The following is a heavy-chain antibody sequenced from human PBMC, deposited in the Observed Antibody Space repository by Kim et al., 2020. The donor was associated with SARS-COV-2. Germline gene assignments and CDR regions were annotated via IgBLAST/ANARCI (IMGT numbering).Heavy chain of an antibody. CDR3: ARMMVGRKAAAGTKTPRGFAPFDL. D-gene: IGHD6-13*01. V-gene: IGHV4-31*03. J-gene: IGHJ2*01. CDR2: IYYSGST. CDR1: GGSISSGGYY. Sequence: SETLSLTCTVSGGSISSGGYYWSWIRQHPGKGLEWIGYIYYSGSTYYNPSLKSRVTISVDTSKNQFSLKLSSVTAADTAVYYCARMMVGRKAAAGTKTPRGFAPFDLWGRGTLVTVSS.